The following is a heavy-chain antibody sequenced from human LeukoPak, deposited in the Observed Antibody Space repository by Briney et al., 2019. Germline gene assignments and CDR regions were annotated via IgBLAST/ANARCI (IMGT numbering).Heavy chain of an antibody. CDR1: GFTFSSYS. CDR2: ISSSSSYI. Sequence: PGGSLRLSCAASGFTFSSYSMNWVRQAPGKGLEWVSSISSSSSYIYYADSVKGRFTISRDNAKNSLYLQMNSLRAEDTAVYYCARVRSGSYYVPEYFQHWGQGTLVTVSS. CDR3: ARVRSGSYYVPEYFQH. J-gene: IGHJ1*01. V-gene: IGHV3-21*01. D-gene: IGHD1-26*01.